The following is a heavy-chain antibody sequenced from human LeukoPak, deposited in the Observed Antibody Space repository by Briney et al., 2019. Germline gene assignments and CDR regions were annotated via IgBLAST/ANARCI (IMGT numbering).Heavy chain of an antibody. CDR3: ARQTGFWRGYQLYFDY. CDR2: IYYSGTT. CDR1: GGSITSRSYY. D-gene: IGHD3-3*01. V-gene: IGHV4-39*01. J-gene: IGHJ4*02. Sequence: SETLSLTCTVSGGSITSRSYYWGWIRQPPGKGLEWIGSIYYSGTTYYNPSLESRVAISVDTSKNQFSLRLTSVTAADTAAYFCARQTGFWRGYQLYFDYWGQGSLVTVSS.